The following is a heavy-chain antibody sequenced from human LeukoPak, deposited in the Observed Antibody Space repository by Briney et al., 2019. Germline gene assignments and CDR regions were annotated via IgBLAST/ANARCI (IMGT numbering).Heavy chain of an antibody. CDR3: AREGVVVGRDFDY. CDR1: GFTFSSYE. V-gene: IGHV3-48*03. CDR2: IRGSGSPI. J-gene: IGHJ4*02. D-gene: IGHD2-15*01. Sequence: GGSLRLSCVASGFTFSSYEMNWVRQAPGKGLEWVAYIRGSGSPIDYRDSVRGRFTITRDNAKNSLYLQMNSLRAEDTAFYYCAREGVVVGRDFDYWGQGTLVTVSS.